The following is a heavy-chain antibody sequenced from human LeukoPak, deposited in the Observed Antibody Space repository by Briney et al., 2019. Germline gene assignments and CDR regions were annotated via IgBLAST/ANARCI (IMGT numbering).Heavy chain of an antibody. J-gene: IGHJ3*02. CDR2: IIPILGIA. CDR3: ARDITYDYDILTGTYAFDI. CDR1: GGTFSSYA. V-gene: IGHV1-69*04. Sequence: SVKVSCKASGGTFSSYAISWVRQAPGQGLEWMGRIIPILGIANYAQKFQGRVTITADKSTSTAYMELSSLRSEDTALYYCARDITYDYDILTGTYAFDIWGQGTMVTVSS. D-gene: IGHD3-9*01.